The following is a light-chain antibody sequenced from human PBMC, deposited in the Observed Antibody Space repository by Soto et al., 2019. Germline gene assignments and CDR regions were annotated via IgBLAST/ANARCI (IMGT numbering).Light chain of an antibody. CDR3: QSYDNSLSWV. V-gene: IGLV2-23*01. J-gene: IGLJ3*02. CDR2: EGS. Sequence: QSALTQPASVSGSPGQSITISCTGTSSDVGSYNLVSWYQQHPGKAPKLMIYEGSKRPSGVSNRFSGSKSGNTASLTISGLQAEDEADYYCQSYDNSLSWVFGGGTKVTVL. CDR1: SSDVGSYNL.